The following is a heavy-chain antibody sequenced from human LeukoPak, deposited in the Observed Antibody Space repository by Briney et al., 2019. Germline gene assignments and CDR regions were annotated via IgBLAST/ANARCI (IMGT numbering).Heavy chain of an antibody. CDR2: INHSGST. CDR3: ARVGSYLYYFDY. V-gene: IGHV4-34*01. J-gene: IGHJ4*02. D-gene: IGHD1-26*01. Sequence: PSETLSLTCAVYGGSFSGYYWSWIRQPPGKGLEWIGEINHSGSTNYNPSLKSRVTISVDTSKNQFSLKLSSVTAADTAVYYCARVGSYLYYFDYWGQGTLVTVSS. CDR1: GGSFSGYY.